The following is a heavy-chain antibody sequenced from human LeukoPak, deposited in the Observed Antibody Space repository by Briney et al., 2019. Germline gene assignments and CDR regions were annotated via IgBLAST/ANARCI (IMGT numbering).Heavy chain of an antibody. V-gene: IGHV4-34*01. J-gene: IGHJ4*02. Sequence: PSETLSLTCAVYGGSFSGYYWSWIRQPPGKGLEWIGEINHSGSTNYNPSLKSRVTISVDTSKNQFSLKLSSVTAADTAVYYCAGSTAMATHYWGQGTLVTVSS. D-gene: IGHD5-18*01. CDR3: AGSTAMATHY. CDR2: INHSGST. CDR1: GGSFSGYY.